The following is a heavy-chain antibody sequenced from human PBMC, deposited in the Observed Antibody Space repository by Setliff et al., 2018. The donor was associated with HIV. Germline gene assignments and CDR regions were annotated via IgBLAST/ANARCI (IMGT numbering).Heavy chain of an antibody. D-gene: IGHD6-6*01. CDR2: IYYSGST. Sequence: PSETLSLTCTVSGGSISSHYWSWIRQPPGKGLEWIRYIYYSGSTNYNPSLKSRVTISVDTSKNQFSLKLSSVTAADTAVYYCARHDGMKAARRYNNDYMDVWGKGTTVTVS. CDR3: ARHDGMKAARRYNNDYMDV. V-gene: IGHV4-59*08. J-gene: IGHJ6*03. CDR1: GGSISSHY.